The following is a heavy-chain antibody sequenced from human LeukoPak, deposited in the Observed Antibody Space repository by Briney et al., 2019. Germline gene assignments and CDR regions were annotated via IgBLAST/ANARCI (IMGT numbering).Heavy chain of an antibody. CDR2: IYTTGST. CDR1: GGSISSAGYY. J-gene: IGHJ4*02. V-gene: IGHV4-61*02. D-gene: IGHD2-15*01. CDR3: ARDRPLYCSGGTCRPFDY. Sequence: SETLSLTCTVSGGSISSAGYYWSWIRQPAGKGLEWVGRIYTTGSTNYNPSLKSRVTISVDTPKNQFSLKLNSVTAADTAVYYCARDRPLYCSGGTCRPFDYWGQGTLVTVSS.